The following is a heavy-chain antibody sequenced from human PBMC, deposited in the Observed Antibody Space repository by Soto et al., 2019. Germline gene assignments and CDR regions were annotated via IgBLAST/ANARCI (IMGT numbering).Heavy chain of an antibody. CDR3: AKGLGTAWYS. D-gene: IGHD2-8*02. CDR1: GFTFITYA. V-gene: IGHV3-23*01. CDR2: ISGSGDNT. Sequence: SLRLSCAASGFTFITYAMSFVRQAPGRGLEWVSGISGSGDNTNYADSVKGRFTISRDHSKNTLYLQINTLRAEDTAVYFCAKGLGTAWYSWGQGTLVTVSS. J-gene: IGHJ4*02.